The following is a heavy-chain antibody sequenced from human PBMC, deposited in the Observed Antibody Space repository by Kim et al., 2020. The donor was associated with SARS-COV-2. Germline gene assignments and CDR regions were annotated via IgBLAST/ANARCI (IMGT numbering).Heavy chain of an antibody. V-gene: IGHV3-30*09. CDR1: GFSFSTSI. CDR2: VTHNEGDK. Sequence: GGSLRLSCEASGFSFSTSIMHWVRQAPGKGLEWVALVTHNEGDKNYADSVKGRFAISRDNSGNTLYLQMNSLRNEDMAVYYCAKEGHSSGYCGVFNIWGQGTMVTVSS. CDR3: AKEGHSSGYCGVFNI. J-gene: IGHJ3*02. D-gene: IGHD3-22*01.